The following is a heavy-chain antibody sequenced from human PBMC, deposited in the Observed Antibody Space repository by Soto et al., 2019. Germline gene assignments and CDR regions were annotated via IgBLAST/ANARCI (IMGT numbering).Heavy chain of an antibody. CDR3: ARGAPGPIPNSYFNF. J-gene: IGHJ4*02. CDR1: GASINNTSYY. Sequence: LQLQESGPGLVKPSETLSLTCSVSGASINNTSYYWGWIRQSPGKGLEWLGNIYFSGTAYSTPSLRSPVTMSVDTSKTQFSLQLNSMTAADTSVYYCARGAPGPIPNSYFNFWGQGTLVTVSS. D-gene: IGHD3-16*01. V-gene: IGHV4-39*01. CDR2: IYFSGTA.